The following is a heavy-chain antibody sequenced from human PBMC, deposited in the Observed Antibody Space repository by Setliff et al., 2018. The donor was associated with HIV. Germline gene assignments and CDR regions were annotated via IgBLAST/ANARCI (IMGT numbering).Heavy chain of an antibody. CDR2: IYHSGRT. J-gene: IGHJ4*02. V-gene: IGHV4-39*07. CDR3: ARSPLYSGYERYYFDY. CDR1: GGSISSNSYY. Sequence: LSLTCTVSGGSISSNSYYWGWIRQPPGKGLEWIGSIYHSGRTYYNPSLKSRVTISVDTSKNQFSLKLSSVTAADTAVYYCARSPLYSGYERYYFDYWGQGTLVTAPQ. D-gene: IGHD5-12*01.